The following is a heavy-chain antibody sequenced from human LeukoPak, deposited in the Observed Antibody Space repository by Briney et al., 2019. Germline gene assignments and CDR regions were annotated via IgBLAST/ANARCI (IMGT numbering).Heavy chain of an antibody. CDR2: IIPILGIA. J-gene: IGHJ4*02. D-gene: IGHD6-19*01. CDR3: ARGEGSGWYLSFDY. Sequence: SVKVSCKASGGTFSSYTISWVRQAPGQGLEWMGRIIPILGIANYAQKFQGRVTITADRSTSTAYMELSSLRSEDTAVYYCARGEGSGWYLSFDYWGQGTLVTVSS. V-gene: IGHV1-69*02. CDR1: GGTFSSYT.